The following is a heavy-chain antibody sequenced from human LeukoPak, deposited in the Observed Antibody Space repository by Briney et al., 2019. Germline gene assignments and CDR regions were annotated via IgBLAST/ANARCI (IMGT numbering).Heavy chain of an antibody. Sequence: IXXVRQAPXXGXXXXXXISAYNGNTNYAQKLQGRVTMTTDTXXXTXXMELRSLRSDDTAVYYCEXXXXXXXXXDXSGYYYGDYWGQGTLVTVSS. CDR2: ISAYNGNT. J-gene: IGHJ4*02. V-gene: IGHV1-18*01. D-gene: IGHD3-22*01. CDR3: EXXXXXXXXXDXSGYYYGDY.